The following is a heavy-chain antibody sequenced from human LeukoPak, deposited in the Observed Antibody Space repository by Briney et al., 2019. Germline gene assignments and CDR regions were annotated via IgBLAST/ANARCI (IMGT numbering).Heavy chain of an antibody. Sequence: ASVKVSCKASGGTFSSYAISWVRQAPGQGLEWMGWISAYNGNTNYAQKLQGRVTMTTDTSTSTAYKELRSLRSDDTAVYYCARGEMTTVTTFAFDIWGQGTMVTVSS. CDR3: ARGEMTTVTTFAFDI. CDR1: GGTFSSYA. D-gene: IGHD4-17*01. J-gene: IGHJ3*02. V-gene: IGHV1-18*01. CDR2: ISAYNGNT.